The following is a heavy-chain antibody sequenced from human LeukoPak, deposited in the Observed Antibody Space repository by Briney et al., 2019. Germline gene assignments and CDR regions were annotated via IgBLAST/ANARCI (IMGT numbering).Heavy chain of an antibody. D-gene: IGHD3-16*01. CDR3: ARDVYRTDAFDI. J-gene: IGHJ3*02. CDR2: IYYSGST. CDR1: GGSISSSSYY. Sequence: TSETLSLTCTVSGGSISSSSYYWGWIRQPPGKGLEWIGYIYYSGSTNYNPSLKSRVTISVDTSKNQFSLKLSSVTAADTAVYYCARDVYRTDAFDIWGQGTMVTVSS. V-gene: IGHV4-61*01.